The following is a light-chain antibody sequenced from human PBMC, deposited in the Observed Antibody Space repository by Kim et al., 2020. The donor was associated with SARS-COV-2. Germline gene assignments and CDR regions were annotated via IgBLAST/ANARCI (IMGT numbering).Light chain of an antibody. CDR1: DIGSNS. CDR2: YNN. J-gene: IGLJ2*01. CDR3: QVWDTTTDHIV. V-gene: IGLV3-21*04. Sequence: APGETASITCGGDDIGSNSVHWYQQKPGQAPVVVIFYNNDRPSGVPERYSGSNSADTATLIINRVEAGDEADYYCQVWDTTTDHIVFGGGTQLTVL.